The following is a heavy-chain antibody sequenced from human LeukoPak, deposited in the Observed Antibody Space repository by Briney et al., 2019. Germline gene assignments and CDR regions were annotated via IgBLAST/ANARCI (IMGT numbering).Heavy chain of an antibody. V-gene: IGHV3-30*02. Sequence: GGSLRLSCAVSGFTFSSYAMHWVRQAPGKGLEWVAFIRYDGSNKYYADSVKGRFTISRDNSKNTLYMQMNSLRAEDTAVYYCARGTYNWNNFQGAFDIWGQGTMVTVSS. J-gene: IGHJ3*02. CDR1: GFTFSSYA. CDR3: ARGTYNWNNFQGAFDI. CDR2: IRYDGSNK. D-gene: IGHD1/OR15-1a*01.